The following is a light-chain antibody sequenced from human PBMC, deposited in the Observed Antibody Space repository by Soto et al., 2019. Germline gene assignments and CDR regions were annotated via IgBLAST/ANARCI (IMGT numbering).Light chain of an antibody. V-gene: IGKV1-5*03. CDR3: QQYNTNPLT. CDR2: EAS. J-gene: IGKJ4*01. CDR1: QSISTW. Sequence: DIQMTQSPSTLSASVGDRVTITCRASQSISTWLAWYQQKPGQPPKLLIYEASSLESGVPSRFSGSGSGTEFTLTISSLQPDDVATDYCQQYNTNPLTFGGGTKVEIK.